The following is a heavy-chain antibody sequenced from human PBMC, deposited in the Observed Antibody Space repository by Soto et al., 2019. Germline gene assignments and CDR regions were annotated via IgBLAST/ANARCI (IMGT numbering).Heavy chain of an antibody. CDR2: VGPSGAST. D-gene: IGHD3-22*01. J-gene: IGHJ4*02. V-gene: IGHV3-23*01. Sequence: GSLRLSCAASGIMFGQDAISWVRPPPGKGLEWVSVVGPSGASTFYADSVRGRFTMSRDNSENTLYLQMNSLRAADTALYFCARSYYYDSTGYYRTFDYWGPGTLVTVSS. CDR3: ARSYYYDSTGYYRTFDY. CDR1: GIMFGQDA.